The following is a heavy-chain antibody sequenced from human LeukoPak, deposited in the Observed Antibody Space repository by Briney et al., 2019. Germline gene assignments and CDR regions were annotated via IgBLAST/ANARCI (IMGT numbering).Heavy chain of an antibody. V-gene: IGHV4-61*02. CDR3: ARGRYCSSTSCFYFDY. D-gene: IGHD2-2*01. Sequence: SETLSLTCTVSGDSISSGSYYWSWIRQPAGKELEWIGRVYTSGSANYNPSLRSRVTISLDTSKNQFSLKLSSVTAADMAVYYCARGRYCSSTSCFYFDYWGQGTLVTVSS. CDR2: VYTSGSA. J-gene: IGHJ4*02. CDR1: GDSISSGSYY.